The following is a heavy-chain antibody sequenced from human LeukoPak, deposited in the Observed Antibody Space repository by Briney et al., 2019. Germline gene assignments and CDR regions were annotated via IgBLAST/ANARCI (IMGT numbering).Heavy chain of an antibody. D-gene: IGHD6-19*01. CDR3: ARSYVSGDYIDY. J-gene: IGHJ4*02. Sequence: GESLKISCKGSGYTFTSYWIAWVRQMPGKGLEWMGIIYPDDSDTRYSPSFQGQVTISADKSSRTAFLQWSSLKASDSAMYYCARSYVSGDYIDYWGQGTVVTVSS. V-gene: IGHV5-51*01. CDR2: IYPDDSDT. CDR1: GYTFTSYW.